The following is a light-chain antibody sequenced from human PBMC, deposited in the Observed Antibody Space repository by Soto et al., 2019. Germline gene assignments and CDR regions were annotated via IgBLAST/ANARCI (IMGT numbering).Light chain of an antibody. V-gene: IGLV1-44*01. CDR3: AAWDDSLNGPV. CDR1: SSNIGSNT. CDR2: SNN. J-gene: IGLJ2*01. Sequence: QSVLTQPPSASGTPGQRVTISCSGSSSNIGSNTVNWYQQLPETAPNLLIYSNNQRPSGVPDRFSGSKSGTSASLAISGLQSEDEADYYCAAWDDSLNGPVFGGGTKVTVL.